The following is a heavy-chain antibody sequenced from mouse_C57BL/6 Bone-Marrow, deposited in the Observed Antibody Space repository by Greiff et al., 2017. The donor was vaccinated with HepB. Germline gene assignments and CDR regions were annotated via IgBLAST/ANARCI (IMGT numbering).Heavy chain of an antibody. Sequence: EVQVVESGGGLVQPGGSLSLSCAASGFTFTDYYMSWVRQPPGKALEWLGFIRNKANGYTTEYSASVKGRFTISRDNSQSILYLQMNALRAEDSATYYCARYPNVLLLDYWGQGTSVTVSS. CDR3: ARYPNVLLLDY. V-gene: IGHV7-3*01. J-gene: IGHJ4*01. CDR1: GFTFTDYY. CDR2: IRNKANGYTT. D-gene: IGHD1-1*01.